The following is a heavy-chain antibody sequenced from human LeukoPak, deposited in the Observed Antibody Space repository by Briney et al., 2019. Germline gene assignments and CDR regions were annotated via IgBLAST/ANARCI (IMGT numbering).Heavy chain of an antibody. V-gene: IGHV1-18*01. CDR1: GYNFISYG. CDR3: ARNAYGTSSENYFDF. J-gene: IGHJ4*02. D-gene: IGHD6-6*01. Sequence: ASVKVSCKASGYNFISYGISWVRLVPGQGLEWMGWISAYTGDTNYAQSFQGRITMTTDTSTGTAYMELRSLKSDDTAVYYCARNAYGTSSENYFDFWGRGTLVTVSS. CDR2: ISAYTGDT.